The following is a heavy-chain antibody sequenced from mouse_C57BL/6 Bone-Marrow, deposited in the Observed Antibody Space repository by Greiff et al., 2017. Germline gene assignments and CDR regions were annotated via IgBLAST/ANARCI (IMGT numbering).Heavy chain of an antibody. J-gene: IGHJ1*03. V-gene: IGHV5-17*01. D-gene: IGHD2-3*01. Sequence: EVQLQESGGGLVKPGGSLKLSCAASGFTFSDYGMHWVRQAPEKGLEWVAYISSGSSTIYYADTVKGRFTISRDNAKNTLFLQMTSLRSEDTAMYYCARPGDGYSEYFDVWGTGTTVTVSS. CDR1: GFTFSDYG. CDR3: ARPGDGYSEYFDV. CDR2: ISSGSSTI.